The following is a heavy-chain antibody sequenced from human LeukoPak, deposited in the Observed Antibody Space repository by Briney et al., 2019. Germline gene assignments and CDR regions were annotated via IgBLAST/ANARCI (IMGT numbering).Heavy chain of an antibody. J-gene: IGHJ4*02. CDR2: ISGSGAAT. V-gene: IGHV3-23*01. CDR1: GFTFRSYA. D-gene: IGHD1/OR15-1a*01. CDR3: AKTGNNNEGSFDF. Sequence: GGSLRLSCATSGFTFRSYAMSWVRQAPGKGLEWVSAISGSGAATYYADSVKVRFTISRDNSKNTLYLQMNSLRAEDTAIYYCAKTGNNNEGSFDFWGQGTLVTVSS.